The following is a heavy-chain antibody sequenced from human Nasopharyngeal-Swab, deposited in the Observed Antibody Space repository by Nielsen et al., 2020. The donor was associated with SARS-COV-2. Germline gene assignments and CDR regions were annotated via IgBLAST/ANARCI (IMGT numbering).Heavy chain of an antibody. J-gene: IGHJ3*02. CDR1: GFTFSSYG. CDR3: ARVRGSMDHDAFDI. Sequence: GGSLRLSCTSSGFTFSSYGMHWVRQAPGKGLEWVAITWYDGTNKHYADSVKGRFTISRDNSKNTLYLQMNSLRAEDTAVYYCARVRGSMDHDAFDIWGQGTMVTVSS. V-gene: IGHV3-33*01. CDR2: TWYDGTNK. D-gene: IGHD3-10*01.